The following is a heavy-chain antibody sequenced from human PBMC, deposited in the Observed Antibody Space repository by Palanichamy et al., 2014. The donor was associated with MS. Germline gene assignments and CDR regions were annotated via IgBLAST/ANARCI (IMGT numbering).Heavy chain of an antibody. CDR1: GFSFNSYA. D-gene: IGHD3-16*01. Sequence: QMQLVESGGGVVQPGTSLRLSCAASGFSFNSYAMHWVRQTPGKGLEWLAFISNDGTNIYYADSVEGRFTVSRDNSKNTLFLQMDSLRLEDTALYFCAHAFYWGQGTLVTVSS. CDR3: AHAFY. CDR2: ISNDGTNI. J-gene: IGHJ4*02. V-gene: IGHV3-30*04.